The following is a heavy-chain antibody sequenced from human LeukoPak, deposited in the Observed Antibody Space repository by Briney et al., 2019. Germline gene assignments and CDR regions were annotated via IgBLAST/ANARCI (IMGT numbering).Heavy chain of an antibody. J-gene: IGHJ5*02. V-gene: IGHV4-39*01. CDR2: IYYSGST. D-gene: IGHD6-19*01. CDR3: ARSKGIAVPFDP. CDR1: GGSISSSSYY. Sequence: PSETLSLTCTVSGGSISSSSYYWGWIRQPPGKGLEWIGSIYYSGSTYYNPSLKSRVTISVDTSKNQFSLKLSSVTAADTAVYYCARSKGIAVPFDPWGQGTLVTVSS.